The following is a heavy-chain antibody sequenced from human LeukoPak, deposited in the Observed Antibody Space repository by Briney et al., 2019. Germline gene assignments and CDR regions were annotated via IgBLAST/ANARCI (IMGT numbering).Heavy chain of an antibody. CDR3: ARDSYDSSGYCYFDY. CDR2: IYTSGNT. Sequence: SETLSLTCTVSGGSISGYYWSWIRQPAGKGPEWIGRIYTSGNTNYNPSLKSRVTMSVDTSRNQFSLKLSSVTAADTAVYYCARDSYDSSGYCYFDYWGQGTLVTVSS. V-gene: IGHV4-4*07. D-gene: IGHD3-22*01. CDR1: GGSISGYY. J-gene: IGHJ4*02.